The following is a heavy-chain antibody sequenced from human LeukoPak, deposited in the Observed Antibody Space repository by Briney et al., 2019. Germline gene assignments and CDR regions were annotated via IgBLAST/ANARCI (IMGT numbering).Heavy chain of an antibody. CDR3: ANHDEFWSAYALT. CDR2: ISGSGGST. V-gene: IGHV3-23*01. J-gene: IGHJ5*02. D-gene: IGHD3-3*01. CDR1: GFTFSTYA. Sequence: PGGSLRLSCTASGFTFSTYAMSWVRQAPGKGLEWVSAISGSGGSTHYADSVEGRFTISRDNSQNTLYLQMNSLRAEDTAVYYCANHDEFWSAYALTWGQGTLVTVSS.